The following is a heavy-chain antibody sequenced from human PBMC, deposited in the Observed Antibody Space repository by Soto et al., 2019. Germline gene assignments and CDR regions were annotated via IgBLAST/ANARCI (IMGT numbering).Heavy chain of an antibody. V-gene: IGHV3-30*18. J-gene: IGHJ6*02. CDR2: ISYDGSNK. CDR1: GFTFSSYG. CDR3: AKDHGKDSSGSLYGMDV. D-gene: IGHD3-22*01. Sequence: GGSLRLSCAASGFTFSSYGMHWVRQAPGKGLEWVAVISYDGSNKYYADSVKGRFTISRDNSKNTLYLQMNSLRAEDTAVYYCAKDHGKDSSGSLYGMDVWGQGTTVTVSS.